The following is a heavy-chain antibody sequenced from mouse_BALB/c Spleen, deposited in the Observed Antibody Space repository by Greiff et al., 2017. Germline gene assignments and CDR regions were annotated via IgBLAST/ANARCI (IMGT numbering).Heavy chain of an antibody. CDR1: GFTIKDSY. CDR3: APGSFAY. V-gene: IGHV14-3*02. Sequence: EVKLVESGAELVKPGASVKLSCTASGFTIKDSYMHWVKQRPEQGLEWIGRIDPANGNTKYDPKFQGKATITADTSSNTAYLQLSSLTSEDTAVYYCAPGSFAYWGQGTLVTVSA. CDR2: IDPANGNT. J-gene: IGHJ3*01.